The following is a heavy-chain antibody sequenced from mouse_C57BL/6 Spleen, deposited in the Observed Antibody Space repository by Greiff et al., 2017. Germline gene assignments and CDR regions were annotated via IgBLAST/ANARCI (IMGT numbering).Heavy chain of an antibody. CDR1: GYSITSGYY. Sequence: ESGPGLVKPSQSLSLTCSVTGYSITSGYYWNWIRQFPGNKLEWMGYISYDGSNNYNPSLKNRISITRDTSKNQFFLKLNSVTTEDTATYYCARHGSSPWFAYWGQGTLVTVSA. D-gene: IGHD1-1*01. CDR2: ISYDGSN. J-gene: IGHJ3*01. CDR3: ARHGSSPWFAY. V-gene: IGHV3-6*01.